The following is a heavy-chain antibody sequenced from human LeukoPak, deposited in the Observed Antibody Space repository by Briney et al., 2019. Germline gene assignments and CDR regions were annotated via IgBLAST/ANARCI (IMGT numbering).Heavy chain of an antibody. CDR1: GFTFSSYS. J-gene: IGHJ5*02. D-gene: IGHD3-10*01. Sequence: PGGSLRLSCAASGFTFSSYSMNRVRQAPGKGLEWVAVISYDGSNKYYADSVKGRFTISRDNSKNTLYLQMNSLRPDDTAVYYCAKDYSKTSYYGSGTYYRPNGFDPWGQGTLVTVSS. CDR3: AKDYSKTSYYGSGTYYRPNGFDP. V-gene: IGHV3-30*18. CDR2: ISYDGSNK.